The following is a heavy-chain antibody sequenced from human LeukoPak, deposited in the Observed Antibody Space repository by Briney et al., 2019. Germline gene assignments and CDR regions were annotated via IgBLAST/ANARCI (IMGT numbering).Heavy chain of an antibody. CDR1: GFTFSRYW. CDR3: ARDPDSSGWSSIEY. V-gene: IGHV3-74*01. D-gene: IGHD6-19*01. Sequence: PGGSLRLPCAASGFTFSRYWMHWVRQAPGKGLVWVSRINSDGRSTNYADSVKGRFTISRDNAKNTLYLQMNSLRAEDTAVYYCARDPDSSGWSSIEYWGQGTLVTVSS. J-gene: IGHJ4*02. CDR2: INSDGRST.